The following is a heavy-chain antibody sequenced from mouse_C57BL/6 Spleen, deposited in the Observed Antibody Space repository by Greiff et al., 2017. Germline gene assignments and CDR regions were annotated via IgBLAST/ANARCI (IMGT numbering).Heavy chain of an antibody. V-gene: IGHV5-16*01. CDR3: ARENTTVGYFDV. Sequence: EVKLMESEGGLVQPGRSMKLSCTASGFTFSDYYMAWVRQVPEKGLEWVANINYDGSSTYYLDSLKSRFIISRDNAKNMLDLQMSSLKSEDTATYYCARENTTVGYFDVWGTGTTVTVSS. D-gene: IGHD1-1*01. CDR2: INYDGSST. J-gene: IGHJ1*03. CDR1: GFTFSDYY.